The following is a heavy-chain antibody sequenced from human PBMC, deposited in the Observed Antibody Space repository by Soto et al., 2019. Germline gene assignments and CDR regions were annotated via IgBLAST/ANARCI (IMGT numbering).Heavy chain of an antibody. V-gene: IGHV1-69*06. CDR2: IIPSFGTA. Sequence: QVQLVQSGAEVKKPGSSVKVSCKASGGTFSSYAISWVRQAPGQGLEWVGGIIPSFGTANYAQKFQGRVTITADKSTSTAYMELSRLRSEDTAAYYCATRCTVTTRYYYYGMDVWGQGTTVTVSS. CDR3: ATRCTVTTRYYYYGMDV. D-gene: IGHD4-17*01. CDR1: GGTFSSYA. J-gene: IGHJ6*02.